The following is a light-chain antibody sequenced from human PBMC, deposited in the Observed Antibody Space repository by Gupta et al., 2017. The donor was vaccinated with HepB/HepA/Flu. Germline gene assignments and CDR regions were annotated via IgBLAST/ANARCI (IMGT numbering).Light chain of an antibody. CDR2: QDC. Sequence: SYELTQPHSVSVSPGQTATITCSGENLGDNFTCWYQQKPGQSPLLVIYQDCKRPSEIPERFSGSDSGTTATLTIGGTQAMGEDDYYWQAGNRSTGVFGTGTKITVL. J-gene: IGLJ1*01. CDR3: QAGNRSTGV. V-gene: IGLV3-1*01. CDR1: NLGDNF.